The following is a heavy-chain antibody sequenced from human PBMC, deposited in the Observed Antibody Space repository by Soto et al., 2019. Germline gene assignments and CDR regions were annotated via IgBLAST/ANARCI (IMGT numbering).Heavy chain of an antibody. D-gene: IGHD2-15*01. V-gene: IGHV2-5*02. CDR2: LFWDDDK. CDR1: GFSVSASGVG. Sequence: QITLKEPGHTVVKPTQTLTLTCTCSGFSVSASGVGVGWIRQPPGKALEWLALLFWDDDKRYSPSLKSRLTIHKDPSKNQVVLTMTNMDPVDTATYSCTHSTRSARCSGGNCYFFDSWGQGTPVTVSS. J-gene: IGHJ4*02. CDR3: THSTRSARCSGGNCYFFDS.